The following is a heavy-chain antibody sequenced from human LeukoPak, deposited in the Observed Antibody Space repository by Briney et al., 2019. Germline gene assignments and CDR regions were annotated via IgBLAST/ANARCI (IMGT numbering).Heavy chain of an antibody. Sequence: SETLSLTCTVSGGSISSYYWSWIRQPPGKGLEWIGYIYYSGSTNYNPSLKSRVTISVDTSKNQFSLKLSSVTAAGTAVYYCARAVAVAGIGFDYWGQGTLVTVSS. CDR1: GGSISSYY. CDR3: ARAVAVAGIGFDY. V-gene: IGHV4-59*01. J-gene: IGHJ4*02. D-gene: IGHD6-19*01. CDR2: IYYSGST.